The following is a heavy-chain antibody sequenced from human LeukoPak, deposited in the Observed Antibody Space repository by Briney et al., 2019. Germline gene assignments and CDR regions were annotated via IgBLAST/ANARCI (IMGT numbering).Heavy chain of an antibody. CDR3: ARGWASSWYYFDF. J-gene: IGHJ4*02. V-gene: IGHV4-59*01. CDR1: GGSMRNYY. Sequence: SETRSLTCAVSGGSMRNYYWSWIRQPPGKGLEWIGYTYDSGSSSYNPSLRSRVSISIDTSKNQFSLNLSSVTAADTAVYYCARGWASSWYYFDFWGQGTLVTVSS. D-gene: IGHD2-2*01. CDR2: TYDSGSS.